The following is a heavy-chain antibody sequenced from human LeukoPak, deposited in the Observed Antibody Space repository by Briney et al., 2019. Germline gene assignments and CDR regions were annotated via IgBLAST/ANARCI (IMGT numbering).Heavy chain of an antibody. D-gene: IGHD3-10*01. CDR1: GFTFGDYA. CDR2: IRSKAYGGTT. J-gene: IGHJ3*02. CDR3: TRDRDTMVRGGPNAFDI. Sequence: GGSLRLSCTASGFTFGDYAMSWVRQAPGKGLEWVGFIRSKAYGGTTEYAASVKGRFTISRDDSISIAYLQMNSLKTEDTAVYYCTRDRDTMVRGGPNAFDIWGQGTMVTVSS. V-gene: IGHV3-49*04.